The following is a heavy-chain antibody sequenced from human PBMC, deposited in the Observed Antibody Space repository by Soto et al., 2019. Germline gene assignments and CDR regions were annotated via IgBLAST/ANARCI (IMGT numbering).Heavy chain of an antibody. J-gene: IGHJ4*02. V-gene: IGHV4-59*01. CDR3: ARDLAAVPRAFDY. D-gene: IGHD6-13*01. CDR1: GGSISSYL. Sequence: SETLSLTCTVSGGSISSYLYIWVRQPPGKGLEWIGSVYYTGTTDYNPSLKSRVTISVDTSKTQFSLNLGSVTAADTAVYYCARDLAAVPRAFDYWGRGTLVTVSS. CDR2: VYYTGTT.